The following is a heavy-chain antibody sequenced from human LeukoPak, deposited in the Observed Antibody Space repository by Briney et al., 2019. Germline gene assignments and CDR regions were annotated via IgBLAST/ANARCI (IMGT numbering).Heavy chain of an antibody. Sequence: SETLSLTCAVYGGSFSGYYWSWIRQPPGKGLEWIGEINHSGSTNYNPSLKSRVTISVDTSKNQFSLKLSSVTAADTAVYYCARGHKRWDDFWSGYYGGSESWFDPWGQGTLVTVSS. J-gene: IGHJ5*02. V-gene: IGHV4-34*01. D-gene: IGHD3-3*01. CDR3: ARGHKRWDDFWSGYYGGSESWFDP. CDR2: INHSGST. CDR1: GGSFSGYY.